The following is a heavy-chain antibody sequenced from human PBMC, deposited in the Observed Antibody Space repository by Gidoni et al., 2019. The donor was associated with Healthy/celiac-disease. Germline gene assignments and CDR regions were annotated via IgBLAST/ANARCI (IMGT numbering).Heavy chain of an antibody. CDR1: GFTFSGSA. CDR2: IRSKANSYAT. J-gene: IGHJ4*02. V-gene: IGHV3-73*02. Sequence: EVQLVESGGGLVQPGGSLKLSCAASGFTFSGSAMHWVRQASGKGLEWVGRIRSKANSYATAYAASVKGRFTISRDDSKNTAYLQMNSLKTEDTAVYYCTSLGDYYDSSGSGYWGQGTLVTVSS. D-gene: IGHD3-22*01. CDR3: TSLGDYYDSSGSGY.